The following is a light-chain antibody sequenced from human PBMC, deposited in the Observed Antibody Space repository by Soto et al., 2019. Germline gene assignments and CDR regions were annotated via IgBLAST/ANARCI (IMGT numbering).Light chain of an antibody. CDR3: HQRSNWPPFT. CDR1: QSISNF. J-gene: IGKJ4*01. Sequence: EIVVTQSRATLSLSPGERATLSCRASQSISNFLAWYPKKPGQAPRLLIYDASKRATDIPDRFIGSGSGTDFTLTISSLEPADFAVYYCHQRSNWPPFTFGGGTKVDIK. V-gene: IGKV3-11*01. CDR2: DAS.